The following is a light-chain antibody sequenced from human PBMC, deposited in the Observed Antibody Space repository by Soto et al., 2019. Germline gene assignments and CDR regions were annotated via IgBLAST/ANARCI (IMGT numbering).Light chain of an antibody. CDR1: SGDVGGYNY. Sequence: QSVLTQPPSASGSPGQSVTISCTGTSGDVGGYNYVSWYQQHPGKAPKLIIYEVSKRPSGVPDRFSGSKSGNTASLTVSGLQTEDEADYYCSSYAASTYVFGTGTKVTVL. CDR2: EVS. J-gene: IGLJ1*01. CDR3: SSYAASTYV. V-gene: IGLV2-8*01.